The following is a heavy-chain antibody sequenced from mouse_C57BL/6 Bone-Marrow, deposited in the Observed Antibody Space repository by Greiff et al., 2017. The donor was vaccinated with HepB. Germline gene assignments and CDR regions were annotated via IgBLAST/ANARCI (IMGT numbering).Heavy chain of an antibody. V-gene: IGHV3-6*01. CDR1: GYSITSGYY. J-gene: IGHJ2*01. Sequence: VQLKESGPGLVKPSQSLSLTCSVTGYSITSGYYWNWIRQFPGNKLEWMGYISYDGSNNYNPSLKNRISITRDTSKNQFFLKLNSVTTEDTATYYCARVIITTVVAPLDYWGQGTTLTVAS. CDR3: ARVIITTVVAPLDY. CDR2: ISYDGSN. D-gene: IGHD1-1*01.